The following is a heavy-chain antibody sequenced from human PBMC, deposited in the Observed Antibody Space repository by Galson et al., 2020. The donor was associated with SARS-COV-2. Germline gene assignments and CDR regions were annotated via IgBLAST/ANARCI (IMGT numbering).Heavy chain of an antibody. CDR2: INHSGST. D-gene: IGHD3-22*01. Sequence: SKTLSLTCAVYGGSFSGYYWSWIRQPPGKGLEWIGEINHSGSTNYNPSLKSRVTISVDTSKNQFSLKLSSVTAADTAVYYCARAVRDYYDSSYGMDVWGQGTTVTVSS. J-gene: IGHJ6*02. CDR1: GGSFSGYY. CDR3: ARAVRDYYDSSYGMDV. V-gene: IGHV4-34*01.